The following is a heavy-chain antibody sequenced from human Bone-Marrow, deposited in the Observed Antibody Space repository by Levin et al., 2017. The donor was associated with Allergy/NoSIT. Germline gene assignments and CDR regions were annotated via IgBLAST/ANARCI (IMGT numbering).Heavy chain of an antibody. CDR3: ARQAGGSYLYYFDY. CDR1: GGSISSSSYY. CDR2: IYYSGST. V-gene: IGHV4-39*01. Sequence: KSGGSLRLSCTVSGGSISSSSYYWGWIRQPPGKGLEWIGSIYYSGSTYYNPSLKSRVTISVDTSKNQFSLKLSSVTATDTAVYYCARQAGGSYLYYFDYWGQGTLVTVSS. J-gene: IGHJ4*02. D-gene: IGHD1-26*01.